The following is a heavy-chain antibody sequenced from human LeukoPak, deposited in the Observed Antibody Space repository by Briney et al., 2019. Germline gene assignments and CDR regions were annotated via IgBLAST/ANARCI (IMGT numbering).Heavy chain of an antibody. CDR3: ASGILYGDYLRY. Sequence: PSETLSLTCTVSGGSINNYYWNWIRQPPGKGLEWIGSVSYSGSTNYNPSLKSRVTMSVDTSKNQFSLKLSSVTAADTAVYYCASGILYGDYLRYWGQGTLVTVSS. CDR1: GGSINNYY. D-gene: IGHD4-17*01. J-gene: IGHJ4*02. V-gene: IGHV4-59*12. CDR2: VSYSGST.